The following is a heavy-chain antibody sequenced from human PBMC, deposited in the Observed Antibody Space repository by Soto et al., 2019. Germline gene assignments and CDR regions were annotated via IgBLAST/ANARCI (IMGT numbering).Heavy chain of an antibody. CDR1: GYTFTSYY. D-gene: IGHD3-10*01. CDR2: INPSGGST. V-gene: IGHV1-46*01. J-gene: IGHJ6*02. Sequence: ASVKVSCKASGYTFTSYYMHCWPQAPGQGLEWMGIINPSGGSTSYSHKFQGRVTMTRDTSTSTVYMELSSMRSEDTAVYYCARDPPHYLMVRAVIIAYYYYSGMEVWDQEXRV. CDR3: ARDPPHYLMVRAVIIAYYYYSGMEV.